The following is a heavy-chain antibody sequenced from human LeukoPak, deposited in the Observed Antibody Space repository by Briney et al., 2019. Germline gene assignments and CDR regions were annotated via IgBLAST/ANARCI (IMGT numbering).Heavy chain of an antibody. J-gene: IGHJ5*02. CDR1: GGSFSGYY. CDR2: INHSGST. CDR3: AREDSGWYGWGNWFDP. V-gene: IGHV4-34*01. Sequence: PSETLSLTCAVYGGSFSGYYWSWIRQPPGKGLEWIGEINHSGSTNYNPSLKSRVTISVDTSKNQFSLKLSSVTAADTAVYYCAREDSGWYGWGNWFDPWGQGTLVTVSS. D-gene: IGHD6-19*01.